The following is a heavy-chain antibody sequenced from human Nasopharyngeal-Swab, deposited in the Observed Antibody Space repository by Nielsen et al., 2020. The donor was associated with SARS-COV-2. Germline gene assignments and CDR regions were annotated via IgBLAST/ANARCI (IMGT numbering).Heavy chain of an antibody. CDR2: IGGSGLST. J-gene: IGHJ6*02. V-gene: IGHV3-23*01. D-gene: IGHD3-22*01. CDR3: AKSYYYDSSVYYPNYGLDV. CDR1: GFTFDSVD. Sequence: GESLKISCAASGFTFDSVDLRWVRQAPGKRLEWVSAIGGSGLSTYYADSVLGRFTISSANSKKTLYLQINHLRAEDTAVYYCAKSYYYDSSVYYPNYGLDVWGQGTTVTVSS.